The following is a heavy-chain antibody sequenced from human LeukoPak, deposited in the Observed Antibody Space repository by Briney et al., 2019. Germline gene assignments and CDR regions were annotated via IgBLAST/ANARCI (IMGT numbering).Heavy chain of an antibody. CDR2: ISYDGSNK. Sequence: QTGGSLRLSCAASGFTFSSYGMHRVRQAPGKGLEWVAVISYDGSNKYYADSVKGRFTISRDNSKNTLYLQMNSLRAEDTAVYYCAKDSYYYYGMDVWGQGTTVTVSS. V-gene: IGHV3-30*18. J-gene: IGHJ6*02. CDR1: GFTFSSYG. CDR3: AKDSYYYYGMDV.